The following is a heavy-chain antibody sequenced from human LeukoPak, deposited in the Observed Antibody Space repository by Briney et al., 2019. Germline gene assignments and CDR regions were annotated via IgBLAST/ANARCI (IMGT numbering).Heavy chain of an antibody. D-gene: IGHD3-22*01. CDR3: AREYYDSSGIKYAFDI. CDR2: IDPGSGGT. J-gene: IGHJ3*02. V-gene: IGHV1-2*02. CDR1: GYTFTDYY. Sequence: VASVKVSCKAPGYTFTDYYIHWVRQAPGQGLEWMGCIDPGSGGTKYGQKFQGRVTMTRDTSINTAYMELSRLRSDDTAVYYCAREYYDSSGIKYAFDIWGQGTMVAVSS.